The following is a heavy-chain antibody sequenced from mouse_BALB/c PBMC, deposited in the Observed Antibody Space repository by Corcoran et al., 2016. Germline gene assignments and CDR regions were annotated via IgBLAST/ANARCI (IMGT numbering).Heavy chain of an antibody. CDR1: GYSITSGYY. CDR2: ISYDGSN. D-gene: IGHD4-1*01. CDR3: ARELGSFDY. Sequence: DVQLQESGPGLVKPSQSLSLTCSVTGYSITSGYYWNWIRQFPGNKLEWMGYISYDGSNNYNPSLKNRISITRDTSKNQFFLKLNSVTTEDTATYYCARELGSFDYWGQGTTLTVSS. V-gene: IGHV3-6*02. J-gene: IGHJ2*01.